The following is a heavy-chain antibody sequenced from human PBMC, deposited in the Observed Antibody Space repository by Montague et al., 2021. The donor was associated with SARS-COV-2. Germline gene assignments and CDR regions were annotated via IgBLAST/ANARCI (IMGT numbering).Heavy chain of an antibody. CDR3: AIRGLVYCSGGSCPNAFDI. D-gene: IGHD2-15*01. V-gene: IGHV4-59*01. Sequence: SGNTTYKPSLKSQVNIPVDTSKNQFSLKLSSVTAEDTAVYYCAIRGLVYCSGGSCPNAFDIWGQGTMVTVSS. J-gene: IGHJ3*02. CDR2: SGNT.